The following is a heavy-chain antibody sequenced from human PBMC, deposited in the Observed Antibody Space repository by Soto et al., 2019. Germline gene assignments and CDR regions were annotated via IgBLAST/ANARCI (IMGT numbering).Heavy chain of an antibody. D-gene: IGHD2-15*01. J-gene: IGHJ4*02. CDR2: INHSGST. V-gene: IGHV4-34*01. CDR3: ARGVVSGKSKIVVTTNY. Sequence: SETLSLTCAVYGGSFSGYYWSWIRQPPGKGLEWIGEINHSGSTNYNPSLKSRVTISVDTSKNQFSLKLSSVTAADTAVYYCARGVVSGKSKIVVTTNYWGQGTLVTVSS. CDR1: GGSFSGYY.